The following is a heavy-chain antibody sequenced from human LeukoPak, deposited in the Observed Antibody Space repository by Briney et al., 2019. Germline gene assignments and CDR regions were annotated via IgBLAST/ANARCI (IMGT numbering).Heavy chain of an antibody. V-gene: IGHV4-34*01. J-gene: IGHJ4*02. CDR2: INHSGST. D-gene: IGHD1-26*01. Sequence: SETLSLTCAVYGGSFSGYYWSWIRQPPGKGLEWIGEINHSGSTNYNPSLKSRVTISVDTSKNQFSLKVTSMTAADTGVYYCTRSFPGIVGAADFWGQGTLATVSS. CDR1: GGSFSGYY. CDR3: TRSFPGIVGAADF.